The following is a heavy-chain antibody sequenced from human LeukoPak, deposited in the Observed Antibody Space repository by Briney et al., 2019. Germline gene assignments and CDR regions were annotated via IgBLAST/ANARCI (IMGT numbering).Heavy chain of an antibody. CDR2: ISYDGSSK. CDR1: GFTFSSDG. D-gene: IGHD6-13*01. Sequence: GRSLRLSCAASGFTFSSDGMHWVRQAPGKGLEWVAVISYDGSSKYYADSVRGRFTISRDNSKNTLYLQMNSLRGEDTAVYYCAKDRSSTWSLDFWGQGTLVIVSS. CDR3: AKDRSSTWSLDF. V-gene: IGHV3-30*18. J-gene: IGHJ4*02.